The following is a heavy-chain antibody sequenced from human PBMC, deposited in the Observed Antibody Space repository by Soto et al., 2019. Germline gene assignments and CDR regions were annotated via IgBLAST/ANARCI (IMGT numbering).Heavy chain of an antibody. CDR3: ARVPLYYYDSWADAFDI. Sequence: ASVKVSCKAFGYTFTDYYIHWVRQAPGQGLEWMGWINPNSGGTNYAQKFQGWVTMTRDTSISTAYMELSRLRSDDTAVYYCARVPLYYYDSWADAFDIWGQGTMVTVSS. CDR1: GYTFTDYY. CDR2: INPNSGGT. D-gene: IGHD3-22*01. V-gene: IGHV1-2*04. J-gene: IGHJ3*02.